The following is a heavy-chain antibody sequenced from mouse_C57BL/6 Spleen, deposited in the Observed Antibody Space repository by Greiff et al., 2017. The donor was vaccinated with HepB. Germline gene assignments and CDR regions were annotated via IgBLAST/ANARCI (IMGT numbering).Heavy chain of an antibody. J-gene: IGHJ1*03. CDR3: ATHYYGSSYDYWYFDV. CDR1: GYTFTSYW. D-gene: IGHD1-1*01. Sequence: QVQLQQPGAELVKPGASVKLSCKASGYTFTSYWMHWVKQRPGQGLEWIGMIHPNSGSTNYNEKFKSKAKLTVDKSSSTAYMQLSSLTSEDSAVYYCATHYYGSSYDYWYFDVWGTGTTVTVSS. CDR2: IHPNSGST. V-gene: IGHV1-64*01.